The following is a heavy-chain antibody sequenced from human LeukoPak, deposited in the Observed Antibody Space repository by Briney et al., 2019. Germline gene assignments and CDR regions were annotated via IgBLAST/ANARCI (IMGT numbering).Heavy chain of an antibody. Sequence: SGPTLVKPTQTLTLTCTFSGFSLSTSGVGVGWIRQPPGKALEWLALIHWDDDKRYSPSLKSRLTITKDTSKNQVVLTMTNMDPVDTATYYCAHRRCSSTSCYLDFDYWGQGTFVTVSS. J-gene: IGHJ4*02. CDR3: AHRRCSSTSCYLDFDY. CDR1: GFSLSTSGVG. CDR2: IHWDDDK. V-gene: IGHV2-5*02. D-gene: IGHD2-2*01.